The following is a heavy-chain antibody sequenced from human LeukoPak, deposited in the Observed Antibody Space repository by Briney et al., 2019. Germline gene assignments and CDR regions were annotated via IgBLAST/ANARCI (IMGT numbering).Heavy chain of an antibody. CDR2: ISAYNGNT. D-gene: IGHD6-19*01. Sequence: ASVKVSYKASGYTFTSYGISWVRQAPGQGLEWMGWISAYNGNTNYAQKLQGRVTMPTETSTSTAYMELRSLRSEDTAVYYCARDLLAVAGTPDAFDIWGQGTMVTVSS. CDR3: ARDLLAVAGTPDAFDI. V-gene: IGHV1-18*01. J-gene: IGHJ3*02. CDR1: GYTFTSYG.